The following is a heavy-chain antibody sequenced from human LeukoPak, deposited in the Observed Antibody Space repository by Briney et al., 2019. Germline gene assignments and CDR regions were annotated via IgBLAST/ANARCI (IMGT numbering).Heavy chain of an antibody. V-gene: IGHV5-51*01. D-gene: IGHD4-17*01. CDR1: GYSFTSYW. CDR2: IYPGDSDT. CDR3: ASLWDAYGDSSFDY. J-gene: IGHJ4*02. Sequence: GESLKISCKDSGYSFTSYWIGWVRQMPGKGLEXXXXIYPGDSDTRYSPSFQGQVTISADKSISTAYLQWSSLKASDTAMYYCASLWDAYGDSSFDYWGQGTLVTVSS.